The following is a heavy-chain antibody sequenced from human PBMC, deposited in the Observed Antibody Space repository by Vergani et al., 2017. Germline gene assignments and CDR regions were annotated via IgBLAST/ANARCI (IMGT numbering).Heavy chain of an antibody. D-gene: IGHD3-22*01. J-gene: IGHJ3*02. V-gene: IGHV4-4*03. CDR2: IYHSGST. CDR1: GGSISSSNW. Sequence: QVQLQESGPGLVKSPGTLSLTCAVSGGSISSSNWWSWVRQPPGKGLEWIGEIYHSGSTNYNPSLKSRVTISVDRSKNQFSLKLSSVTAADTAVYYCARISDSSGYLNDAFDIWGQGTMVTVSS. CDR3: ARISDSSGYLNDAFDI.